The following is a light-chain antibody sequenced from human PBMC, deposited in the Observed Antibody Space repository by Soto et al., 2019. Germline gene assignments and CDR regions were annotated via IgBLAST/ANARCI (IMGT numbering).Light chain of an antibody. Sequence: EIVMTQSPATLSVSPVERATLPCMASQSVSANLAWYQQKPGQAPRLLIYGASTRATGIPARFSGSGSGTEFTLTISSLQSEDFAVYYCQQYSNWPQTFGQGTKVDIK. J-gene: IGKJ1*01. CDR2: GAS. CDR1: QSVSAN. V-gene: IGKV3-15*01. CDR3: QQYSNWPQT.